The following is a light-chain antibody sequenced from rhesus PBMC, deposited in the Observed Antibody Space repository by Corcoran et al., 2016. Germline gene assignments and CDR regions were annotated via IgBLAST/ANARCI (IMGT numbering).Light chain of an antibody. CDR2: AAS. V-gene: IGKV1-33*02. CDR3: QQHDSNPRT. Sequence: DIQMTQSPSSLSASIGDRVSITCQASQGISNWLAWYQQKPGKAPKVLIYAASRLQSGVPSRFSGSGSGTKFTLTSSSLQPEDFATYYGQQHDSNPRTFGQGTKVEIK. J-gene: IGKJ1*01. CDR1: QGISNW.